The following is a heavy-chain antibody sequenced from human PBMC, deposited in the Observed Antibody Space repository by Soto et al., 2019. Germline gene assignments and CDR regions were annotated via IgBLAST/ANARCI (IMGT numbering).Heavy chain of an antibody. Sequence: PGGSLRLSCAASGFTSGGSAIHWGRQASGKGLEWVGRIRSKTNSYATSYAASVKGRFTISRDDSKNTAYLQMNSLKTEDTAVYYCTRDPRNYYDSSGSANWFDPWGQGTLVTVSS. V-gene: IGHV3-73*01. J-gene: IGHJ5*02. D-gene: IGHD3-22*01. CDR1: GFTSGGSA. CDR3: TRDPRNYYDSSGSANWFDP. CDR2: IRSKTNSYAT.